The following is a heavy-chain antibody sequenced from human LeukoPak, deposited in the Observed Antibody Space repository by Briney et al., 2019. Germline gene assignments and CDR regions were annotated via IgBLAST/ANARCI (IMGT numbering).Heavy chain of an antibody. CDR3: ASGQLAEMYYYYGMDV. D-gene: IGHD1-1*01. Sequence: SVKVSCKAPGDTIDNYVIAWVRQAPGQGLEWMGGIIPIFGTANSAQKFQGRVTLTADKSASTVYMELNRLRSEDTAVYYCASGQLAEMYYYYGMDVWGKGTTVTVSS. CDR1: GDTIDNYV. J-gene: IGHJ6*04. CDR2: IIPIFGTA. V-gene: IGHV1-69*06.